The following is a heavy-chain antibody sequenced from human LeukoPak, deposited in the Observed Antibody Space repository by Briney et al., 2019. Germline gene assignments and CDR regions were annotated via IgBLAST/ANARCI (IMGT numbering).Heavy chain of an antibody. D-gene: IGHD1-26*01. CDR1: GYTFTSYD. J-gene: IGHJ4*02. CDR2: INPNSGGT. Sequence: ASVKVSCKASGYTFTSYDINWVRQATGQGLEWMGWINPNSGGTNYTQKFQGRVTMTRDTSISTAYMELSRLRSDDTAVYYCARDSGRIVGATTFIKAFWGQGTLVTVSS. CDR3: ARDSGRIVGATTFIKAF. V-gene: IGHV1-2*02.